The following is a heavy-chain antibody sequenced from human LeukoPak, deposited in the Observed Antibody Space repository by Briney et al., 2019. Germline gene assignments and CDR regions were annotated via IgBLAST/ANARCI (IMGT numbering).Heavy chain of an antibody. Sequence: GGSLRLSGAASGFTVSSNYMSWVRQAPGKGLEWVSVIYGDGRIHYADSVKGRFTISRDDSKNTLYLQMNSLRAEDTAVYYCARESGYSYGLAGFFDYWGQGTLVTVSS. CDR3: ARESGYSYGLAGFFDY. J-gene: IGHJ4*02. V-gene: IGHV3-53*01. D-gene: IGHD5-18*01. CDR1: GFTVSSNY. CDR2: IYGDGRI.